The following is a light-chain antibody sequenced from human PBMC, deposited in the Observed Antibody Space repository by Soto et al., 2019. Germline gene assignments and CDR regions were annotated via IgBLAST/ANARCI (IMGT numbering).Light chain of an antibody. CDR3: QPYKNSLT. CDR1: QSISTW. V-gene: IGKV1-5*01. J-gene: IGKJ3*01. Sequence: DIQMTQSPSTLSASVGDRVTITCRASQSISTWLAWYQQKPWKAPKVLIYGSSSLKSGVPSRFSGSGSGTEFTLTISSLQPDDFATYYCQPYKNSLTFGPGTKVDIK. CDR2: GSS.